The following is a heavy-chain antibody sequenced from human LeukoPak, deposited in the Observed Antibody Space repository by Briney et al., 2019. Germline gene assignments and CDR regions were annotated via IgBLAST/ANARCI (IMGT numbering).Heavy chain of an antibody. J-gene: IGHJ6*03. CDR3: ARISTVTTVFYYYYYMDV. CDR1: GFTFSDYY. CDR2: ISSSGSTI. D-gene: IGHD4-17*01. V-gene: IGHV3-11*01. Sequence: GGSLRLSCAASGFTFSDYYMSWIRQAPGKGLEWVSYISSSGSTIYYADSVKGRFTISRDNAKNSLYLQMNSLRAEDTAVYYCARISTVTTVFYYYYYMDVWGKGTTVTISS.